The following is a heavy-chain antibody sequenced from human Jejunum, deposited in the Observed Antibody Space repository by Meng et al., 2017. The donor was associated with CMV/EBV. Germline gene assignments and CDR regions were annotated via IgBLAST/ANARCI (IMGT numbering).Heavy chain of an antibody. CDR2: VYSSGSA. J-gene: IGHJ4*02. CDR1: GGSISNYY. V-gene: IGHV4-4*07. D-gene: IGHD2-21*01. Sequence: CSVSGGSISNYYWTWSRQPPGKVLEWVAHVYSSGSAHYNPSLQSRVTMSVDASKNQFFLNLSSVTAADTAVYYCARGHGLLRPSDTWGQGLLVTVSS. CDR3: ARGHGLLRPSDT.